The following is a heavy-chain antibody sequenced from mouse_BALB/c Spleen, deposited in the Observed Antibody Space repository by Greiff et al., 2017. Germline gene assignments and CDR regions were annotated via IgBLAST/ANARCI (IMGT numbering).Heavy chain of an antibody. D-gene: IGHD2-1*01. CDR3: TRGGNYLYYYAMDY. J-gene: IGHJ4*01. Sequence: QVQLQQSGAELVKPGASVKLSCKASGYTFTSYYMYWVKQRPGQGLEWIGEINPSNGGTNFNEKFKSKATLTVDKSSSTAYMQLSSLTSEDSAVYYCTRGGNYLYYYAMDYWGQGTSVTVSS. V-gene: IGHV1S81*02. CDR2: INPSNGGT. CDR1: GYTFTSYY.